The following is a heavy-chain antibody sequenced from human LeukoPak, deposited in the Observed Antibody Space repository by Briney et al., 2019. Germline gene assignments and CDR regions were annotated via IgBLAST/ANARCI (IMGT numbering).Heavy chain of an antibody. V-gene: IGHV4-30-2*01. D-gene: IGHD3-10*01. CDR2: IYHSGST. CDR3: ARVVRNTMVRGVRRQNVPYGMDV. Sequence: PSQTLSLTCAVSGGSISSGGYSWSWIRQPPGKGLEWIGYIYHSGSTYYNPSLKSRVTISVDTSKNQFSLKLSSVTAADTAVYYCARVVRNTMVRGVRRQNVPYGMDVWGQGTTVTVSS. J-gene: IGHJ6*02. CDR1: GGSISSGGYS.